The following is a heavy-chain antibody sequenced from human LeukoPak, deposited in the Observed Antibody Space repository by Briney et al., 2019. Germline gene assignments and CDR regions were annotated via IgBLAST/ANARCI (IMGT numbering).Heavy chain of an antibody. CDR3: ATVAGTTWDENWFDP. CDR1: GHSLTALS. Sequence: ASVKVSCKVSGHSLTALSMHWVRQAPGKGLEWMGGIDPEDGETISAQKLRGRVTMTEDTSTDTAYMELSSLRSEDTAVYYCATVAGTTWDENWFDPWGQGTLVTVSS. V-gene: IGHV1-24*01. D-gene: IGHD1-7*01. CDR2: IDPEDGET. J-gene: IGHJ5*02.